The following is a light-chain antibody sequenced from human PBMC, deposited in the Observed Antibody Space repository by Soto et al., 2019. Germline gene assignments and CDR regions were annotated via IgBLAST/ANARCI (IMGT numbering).Light chain of an antibody. V-gene: IGKV3-20*01. CDR3: QQYDSSCT. CDR2: GVS. CDR1: QSVPSNF. Sequence: EIVLTQSPGTLSLSPGERATLSCRASQSVPSNFLAWYQQKPGQAPILLIYGVSRRATSIPDRFSGSWSGTDFSITISRLEPEDFAVYYGQQYDSSCTFGQGTNVEIK. J-gene: IGKJ1*01.